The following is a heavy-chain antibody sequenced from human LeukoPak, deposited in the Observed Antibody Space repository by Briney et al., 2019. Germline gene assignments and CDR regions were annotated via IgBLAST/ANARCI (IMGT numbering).Heavy chain of an antibody. D-gene: IGHD3-22*01. Sequence: GWSLTLSCAASGFTFSSYGMHEVRQARGKGLEGVAVIWYDGSNKYYADSVKGRFTISRDNSKNTLYLQMNSLRAEDTAVYYCARGGYYDSRGYYDYWGQGTLVTVSS. J-gene: IGHJ4*02. CDR2: IWYDGSNK. V-gene: IGHV3-33*01. CDR1: GFTFSSYG. CDR3: ARGGYYDSRGYYDY.